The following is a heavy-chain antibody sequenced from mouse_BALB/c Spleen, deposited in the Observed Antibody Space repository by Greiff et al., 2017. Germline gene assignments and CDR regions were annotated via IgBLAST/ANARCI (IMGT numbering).Heavy chain of an antibody. J-gene: IGHJ4*01. V-gene: IGHV1S81*02. D-gene: IGHD2-10*02. CDR1: GYTFTSYY. CDR3: TRGGYGNYYYYAMDY. Sequence: VQLHQSGAELVKPGASVKLSCKASGYTFTSYYMYWVKQRPGQGLEWIGEINPSNGGTNFNEKFKSKATLTVDKSSSTAYMQLSSLTSEDSAVYYCTRGGYGNYYYYAMDYWGQGTSVTVSS. CDR2: INPSNGGT.